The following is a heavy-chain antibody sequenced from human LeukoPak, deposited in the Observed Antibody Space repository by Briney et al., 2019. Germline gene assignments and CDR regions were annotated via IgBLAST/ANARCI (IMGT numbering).Heavy chain of an antibody. J-gene: IGHJ4*02. V-gene: IGHV4-59*01. CDR3: ARELYYYGSGSHFDY. CDR2: IYYGGST. CDR1: GGSISSYY. D-gene: IGHD3-10*01. Sequence: SETLSLTCTVSGGSISSYYWSWIRQPPGKGLEWIGYIYYGGSTNYNPSLKSRVTISVDTSKNQFSLKLSSVTAADTAVYYCARELYYYGSGSHFDYWGQGTLVTVSS.